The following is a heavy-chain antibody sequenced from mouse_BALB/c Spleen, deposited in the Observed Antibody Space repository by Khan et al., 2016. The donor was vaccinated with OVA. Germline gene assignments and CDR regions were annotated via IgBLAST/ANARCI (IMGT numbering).Heavy chain of an antibody. V-gene: IGHV1-77*01. CDR3: ARRNYFGYTFAY. D-gene: IGHD1-2*01. CDR2: ISPGSGDT. Sequence: VQLQESGAELARPGASVNLSCKASGYTFTDYYINWVKLRTGQGLEWIGEISPGSGDTYYNERFKGKATLTADKSSSTAYMQLSSLTSEASAVYFCARRNYFGYTFAYWGQGTLVTVSA. J-gene: IGHJ3*01. CDR1: GYTFTDYY.